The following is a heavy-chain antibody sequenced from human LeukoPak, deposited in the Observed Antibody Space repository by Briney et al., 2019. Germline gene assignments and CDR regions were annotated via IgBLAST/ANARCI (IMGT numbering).Heavy chain of an antibody. CDR3: ARELDYYGSGSYYPDAFDI. J-gene: IGHJ3*02. CDR1: GFTFSSYW. V-gene: IGHV3-21*01. Sequence: GGSLRLSCAASGFTFSSYWMHWVRQAPGKGLEWVSSISSSSSYIYYADSVKGRFTISRDNAKNSLYLQMNSLRAEDTAVYYCARELDYYGSGSYYPDAFDIWGQGTTVTVSS. D-gene: IGHD3-10*01. CDR2: ISSSSSYI.